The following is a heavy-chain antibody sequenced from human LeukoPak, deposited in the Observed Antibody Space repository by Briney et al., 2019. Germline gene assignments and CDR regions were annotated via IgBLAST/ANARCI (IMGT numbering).Heavy chain of an antibody. CDR3: ARVRGGYFDY. CDR1: GGSISSGGYY. CDR2: IYYSGST. D-gene: IGHD2-15*01. V-gene: IGHV4-31*03. J-gene: IGHJ4*02. Sequence: PSETLSLTCTVSGGSISSGGYYWRWIRQHPGKGLEWIGYIYYSGSTYYNPSLKSRVTISVDTSKNQFSQKLSSVTAADTAVYYCARVRGGYFDYWGQGTLVTVSS.